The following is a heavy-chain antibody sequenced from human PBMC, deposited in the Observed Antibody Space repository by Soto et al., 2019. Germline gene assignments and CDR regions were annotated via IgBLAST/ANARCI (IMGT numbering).Heavy chain of an antibody. CDR3: ARFVRHQLPTIDF. D-gene: IGHD2-2*01. CDR2: MNPESRNT. J-gene: IGHJ4*02. V-gene: IGHV1-8*01. CDR1: GYTFTSYD. Sequence: QVQLVQSGAEMKEPGASVRVSCKASGYTFTSYDINWVRQATGQGLEWMGWMNPESRNTGYAQKFQGRVTMTRDTSISTAYMELTSLRSEDTAVYYCARFVRHQLPTIDFWGQGTLVTVSS.